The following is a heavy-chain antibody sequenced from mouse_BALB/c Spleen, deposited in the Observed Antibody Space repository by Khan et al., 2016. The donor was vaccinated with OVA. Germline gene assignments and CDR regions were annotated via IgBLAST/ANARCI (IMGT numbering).Heavy chain of an antibody. CDR1: GFTFTSYG. V-gene: IGHV5-17*02. D-gene: IGHD1-1*01. CDR3: ATSYFYGYYFDY. CDR2: ISSDSNTI. Sequence: EVQLQESGGGLVQSGGSRKLSCVASGFTFTSYGMHWIRQAPEKGLEWVASISSDSNTIYSADTVQGRFTISRDNPKNTLFLQITSLRSGDTAMYFCATSYFYGYYFDYWGQGTTLTVSS. J-gene: IGHJ2*01.